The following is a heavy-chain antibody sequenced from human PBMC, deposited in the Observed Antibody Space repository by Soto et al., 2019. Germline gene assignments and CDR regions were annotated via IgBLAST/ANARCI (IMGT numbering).Heavy chain of an antibody. Sequence: ASVKVSCKASGYTFTGYYRRWVRQAPGQGLEWMGWINPNSGGTNYAQKFQGWVTMTRDTSISTAYMELSRLRSDDTAVYYCAREAMLGVAAKPRMGYYGMDVWGQGTTVTVSS. J-gene: IGHJ6*02. CDR1: GYTFTGYY. V-gene: IGHV1-2*04. CDR3: AREAMLGVAAKPRMGYYGMDV. CDR2: INPNSGGT. D-gene: IGHD2-15*01.